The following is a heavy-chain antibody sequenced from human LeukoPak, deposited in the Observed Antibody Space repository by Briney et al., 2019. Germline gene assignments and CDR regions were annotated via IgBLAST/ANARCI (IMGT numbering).Heavy chain of an antibody. Sequence: GASVKVSCKASGGTFSSYAISWVRQAPGQGLEWMGGIIPIFGTANYAQKFQGRVTITADESTSTAYMELSSLRSEDTAVYYCARDLESYWNREDAFDIWGQGTMVTASS. J-gene: IGHJ3*02. V-gene: IGHV1-69*13. D-gene: IGHD1-1*01. CDR3: ARDLESYWNREDAFDI. CDR2: IIPIFGTA. CDR1: GGTFSSYA.